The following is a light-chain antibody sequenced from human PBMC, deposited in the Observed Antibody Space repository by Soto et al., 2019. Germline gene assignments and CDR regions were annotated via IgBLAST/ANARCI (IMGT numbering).Light chain of an antibody. V-gene: IGKV3-11*01. J-gene: IGKJ3*01. Sequence: EIVLTQSPATLSLSPGERATLSCRASQSVSSYLAWYQQKPGQAPRLLIYDASNRATGIPARFSGSGSGTDFTLTISSLEPEDFAVYYCQQRSNWPPNFGPGTEVDIK. CDR1: QSVSSY. CDR2: DAS. CDR3: QQRSNWPPN.